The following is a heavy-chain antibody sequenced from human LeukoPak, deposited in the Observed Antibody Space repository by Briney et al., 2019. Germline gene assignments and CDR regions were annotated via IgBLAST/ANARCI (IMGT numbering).Heavy chain of an antibody. CDR2: ISGSGGST. Sequence: GGSLRLSCAASGFTFSSYAMSWVRQAPGKGLEWVSAISGSGGSTYYADSVKGRFTISRDNSKNTLYLQMNSLRAEDTAVYYCAKGTLREDYVWGSYRSPPALGYWGQGTLVTVSS. D-gene: IGHD3-16*02. CDR1: GFTFSSYA. V-gene: IGHV3-23*01. J-gene: IGHJ4*02. CDR3: AKGTLREDYVWGSYRSPPALGY.